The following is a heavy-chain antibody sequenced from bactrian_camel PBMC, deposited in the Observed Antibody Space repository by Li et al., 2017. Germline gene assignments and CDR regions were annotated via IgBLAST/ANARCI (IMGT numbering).Heavy chain of an antibody. CDR2: ISILGTSA. V-gene: IGHV3-3*01. J-gene: IGHJ6*01. CDR3: AADYLGGYCRGTPLTLLTTADFAY. D-gene: IGHD2*01. CDR1: VITVDDYC. Sequence: HVQLVESGGGSVRAGESLRLSCGASVITVDDYCMGWFRQAPGKEREGIAAISILGTSAFYSDSVKGRFTISQDNARETVYLQMNTLKPEDTAMYYCAADYLGGYCRGTPLTLLTTADFAYGGQGTQVTVS.